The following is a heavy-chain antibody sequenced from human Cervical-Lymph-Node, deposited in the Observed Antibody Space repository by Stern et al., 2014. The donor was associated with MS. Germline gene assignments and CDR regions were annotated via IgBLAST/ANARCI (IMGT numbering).Heavy chain of an antibody. J-gene: IGHJ4*02. CDR3: ARGNTPLDY. V-gene: IGHV4-59*01. Sequence: DQLVESGPGLVRPSETLSLTCTVSGDSISTNYWSWIRQSPGKGLEWIGNIYSSGTTNYSPSLTSRVTISLDASKNQFSLQLSSVTAADTAVYFCARGNTPLDYWGQGTLVTVSS. CDR1: GDSISTNY. CDR2: IYSSGTT. D-gene: IGHD2-2*02.